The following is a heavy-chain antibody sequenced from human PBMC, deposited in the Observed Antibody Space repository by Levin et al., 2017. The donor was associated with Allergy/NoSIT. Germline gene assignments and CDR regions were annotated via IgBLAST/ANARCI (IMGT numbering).Heavy chain of an antibody. CDR1: GFNFNNYD. D-gene: IGHD6-6*01. CDR3: ARDDIITARPMNFDY. CDR2: ISSTGSAI. J-gene: IGHJ4*02. Sequence: GESLKISCEASGFNFNNYDMNWVRQAPGKGLEWISFISSTGSAIFYANSVKGRFTISRDNANNSLYLQMNSLRAEDTAVYYCARDDIITARPMNFDYWGRGTLVTVSS. V-gene: IGHV3-48*03.